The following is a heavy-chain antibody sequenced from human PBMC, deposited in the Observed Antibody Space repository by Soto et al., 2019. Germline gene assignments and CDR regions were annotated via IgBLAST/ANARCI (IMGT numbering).Heavy chain of an antibody. D-gene: IGHD3-10*01. CDR2: ISYNGSGK. CDR3: ARDMQYYYGSGRSGGMDV. J-gene: IGHJ6*02. Sequence: PGGSLRLSCAASGFTLSGYAMDWVRQAPGKGLEWVAGISYNGSGKYYADSVQGRFTISRDNSKNTLYLQMDSLRAEDTAVYYCARDMQYYYGSGRSGGMDVWGQGTTVTVSS. V-gene: IGHV3-33*08. CDR1: GFTLSGYA.